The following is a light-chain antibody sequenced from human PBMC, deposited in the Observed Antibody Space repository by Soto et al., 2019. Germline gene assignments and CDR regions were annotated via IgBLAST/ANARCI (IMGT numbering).Light chain of an antibody. V-gene: IGLV2-14*01. CDR1: SSDVGGYNY. Sequence: QSALTQPASVSGSPGQSITISCTGTSSDVGGYNYVSWYQQHPGKAPKLMIYEVSNRPSGVSNRFSGSKSGNTASLTISGLQADDEADYYCSSYTSSSTLYVFGTWTKLTVL. J-gene: IGLJ1*01. CDR2: EVS. CDR3: SSYTSSSTLYV.